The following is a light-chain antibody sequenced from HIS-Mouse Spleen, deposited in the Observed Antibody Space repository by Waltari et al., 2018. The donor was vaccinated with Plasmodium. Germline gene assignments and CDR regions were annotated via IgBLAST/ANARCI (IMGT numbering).Light chain of an antibody. Sequence: QSALTQPAPVSGSPGQSITIPCTGTCSDVGSYTLVPWYQQPPGKAPKLMIYEGSKRPSGVSNRFSGSKSGNTASLTISGLQAEDEADYYCCSYAGSSTFVVFGGGTKLTVL. CDR1: CSDVGSYTL. J-gene: IGLJ2*01. CDR3: CSYAGSSTFVV. CDR2: EGS. V-gene: IGLV2-23*03.